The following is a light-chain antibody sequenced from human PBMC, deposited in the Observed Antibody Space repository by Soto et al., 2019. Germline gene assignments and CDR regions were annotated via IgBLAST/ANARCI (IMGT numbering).Light chain of an antibody. J-gene: IGKJ5*01. CDR3: QQYNNWPPSKT. CDR2: GAS. CDR1: QSVSSN. Sequence: EIVMTQSPATLSVSPGERATLSCRASQSVSSNLAWYQQKPGQAPRLLIYGASTRATGIPARFSGSGSGTEFTLTISSLQSEDFAVHYCQQYNNWPPSKTFGQGTRLEIK. V-gene: IGKV3-15*01.